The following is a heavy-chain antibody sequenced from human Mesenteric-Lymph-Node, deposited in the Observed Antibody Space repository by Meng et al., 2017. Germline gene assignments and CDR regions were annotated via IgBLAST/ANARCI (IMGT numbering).Heavy chain of an antibody. CDR1: GFSFSSYS. V-gene: IGHV3-21*01. J-gene: IGHJ3*02. D-gene: IGHD1-1*01. Sequence: GESLKISCAASGFSFSSYSVNWVRQAPGKGLEWVSSISSSSTYIYYADSVKGRFSISRDNANNSLLLQMNSLRVEDTATYCCARIRVESAAGTAFDIWGQGTMVTVSS. CDR3: ARIRVESAAGTAFDI. CDR2: ISSSSTYI.